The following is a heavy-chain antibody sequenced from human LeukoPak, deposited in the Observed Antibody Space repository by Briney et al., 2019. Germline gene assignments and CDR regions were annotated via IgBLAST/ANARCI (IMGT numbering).Heavy chain of an antibody. D-gene: IGHD6-6*01. CDR3: AKDGPRIAALTL. CDR2: IWYGGSNK. V-gene: IGHV3-30*02. J-gene: IGHJ4*02. Sequence: PGGSLRLSCAASGFTFSTFTMNWVRQAPGKGLEWVAVIWYGGSNKYYADSVKGRFTISRDNSKNTLYLQMNSLRAEDTAVYYCAKDGPRIAALTLWGQGTLVTVSS. CDR1: GFTFSTFT.